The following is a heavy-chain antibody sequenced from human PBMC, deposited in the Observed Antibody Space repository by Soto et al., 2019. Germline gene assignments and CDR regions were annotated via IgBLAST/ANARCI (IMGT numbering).Heavy chain of an antibody. Sequence: ESGGGLVKPGGSLRLSCAASGFTFSSYSMNWVRQAPGKGLEWVSSISSSSSYIYYADSVKGRFTISRDNAKNSLYLQMNSLRAEDTAVYYSARTSTVTTRAVTYYYYYGMDVWGQGTTVTVSS. CDR1: GFTFSSYS. CDR3: ARTSTVTTRAVTYYYYYGMDV. J-gene: IGHJ6*02. D-gene: IGHD4-17*01. CDR2: ISSSSSYI. V-gene: IGHV3-21*01.